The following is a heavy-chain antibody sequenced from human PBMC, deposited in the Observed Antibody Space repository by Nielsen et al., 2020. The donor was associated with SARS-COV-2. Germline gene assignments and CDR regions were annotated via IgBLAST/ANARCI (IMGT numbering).Heavy chain of an antibody. CDR2: ISSSSSYI. J-gene: IGHJ6*02. V-gene: IGHV3-21*01. CDR3: ARDKPFTVWFGELTGRNAMDV. Sequence: GESLKISCAASGFTFSSYSMNWVRQAPGKGLEWVPSISSSSSYIYYADSVKGRFTISRDNAKNSLYLQMNSLRAEDTAVYYCARDKPFTVWFGELTGRNAMDVWGQGTTVTVSS. D-gene: IGHD3-10*01. CDR1: GFTFSSYS.